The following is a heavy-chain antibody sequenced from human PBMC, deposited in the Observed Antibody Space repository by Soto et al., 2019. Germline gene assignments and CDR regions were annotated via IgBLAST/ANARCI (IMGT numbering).Heavy chain of an antibody. J-gene: IGHJ5*02. V-gene: IGHV1-2*02. D-gene: IGHD3-10*01. Sequence: QVQLVQSGAEVKKPGASVKVSCKASGYTFTGYYMHWVRQAPGQGLEWMGWINPNSGGTNYAQKFQGRVTMTRDTSISTAYMELSRLRSDDTAVYYCARSSGSWLSRYNWFDPWGQGTLVTVSS. CDR1: GYTFTGYY. CDR2: INPNSGGT. CDR3: ARSSGSWLSRYNWFDP.